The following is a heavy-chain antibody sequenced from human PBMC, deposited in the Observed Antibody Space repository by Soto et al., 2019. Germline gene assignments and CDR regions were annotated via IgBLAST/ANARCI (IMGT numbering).Heavy chain of an antibody. D-gene: IGHD3-3*01. Sequence: EVQLLESGGGLVQPGGSLRLSCAASGFTFPSYGMTWVRQSPGKGLEWVSSISGSAGNTYYADFVKGRFTISRDNSKNTVYLQMNSLRAEDTAVYYCAKDSLRIYDFWSGTGNWFDPWGQGTLVTVSS. J-gene: IGHJ5*02. CDR2: ISGSAGNT. CDR3: AKDSLRIYDFWSGTGNWFDP. CDR1: GFTFPSYG. V-gene: IGHV3-23*01.